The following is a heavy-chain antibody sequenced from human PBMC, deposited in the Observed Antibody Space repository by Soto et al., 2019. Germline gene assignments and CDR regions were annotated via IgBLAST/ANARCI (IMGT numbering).Heavy chain of an antibody. Sequence: EVQLLESGGGLVQPGGSLRLSCAASGFTFSSYAMSWVRQAPGKGLEWVSAISGSGGSTYYADSVKGRFTISRDNSKNPLYLQLNSLRAEDTAVYYCAKGLREDYWYFDLWGRGTLVTVSS. CDR1: GFTFSSYA. J-gene: IGHJ2*01. CDR2: ISGSGGST. V-gene: IGHV3-23*01. D-gene: IGHD1-26*01. CDR3: AKGLREDYWYFDL.